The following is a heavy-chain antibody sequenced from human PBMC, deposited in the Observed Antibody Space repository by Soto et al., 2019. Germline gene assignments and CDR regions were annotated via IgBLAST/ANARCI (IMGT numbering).Heavy chain of an antibody. Sequence: PSETLSLTCTVSGGSISSSSYYWGWIRQPPGKGLEWIGSIYYSGSTYYNPSLKSRVTISVDTSKNQFSLKLSSVTAADTAVYYCAREGDAFGAPFDYWGQGALVTVSS. V-gene: IGHV4-39*02. CDR3: AREGDAFGAPFDY. D-gene: IGHD3-10*01. CDR1: GGSISSSSYY. J-gene: IGHJ4*02. CDR2: IYYSGST.